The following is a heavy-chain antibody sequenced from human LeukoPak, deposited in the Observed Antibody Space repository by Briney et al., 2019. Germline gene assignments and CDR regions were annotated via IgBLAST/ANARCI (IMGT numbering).Heavy chain of an antibody. Sequence: ASVKVSCKASGYTFTSYDINWVRQATGQGLEWMGWMNPNSGNTGYAQKFQGRVTMTRNTSISTAYMELSSLRSEDTAVYYCARGRRVMVRGVITRYYYYYMDVWGKGTTVTISS. V-gene: IGHV1-8*01. J-gene: IGHJ6*03. D-gene: IGHD3-10*01. CDR2: MNPNSGNT. CDR1: GYTFTSYD. CDR3: ARGRRVMVRGVITRYYYYYMDV.